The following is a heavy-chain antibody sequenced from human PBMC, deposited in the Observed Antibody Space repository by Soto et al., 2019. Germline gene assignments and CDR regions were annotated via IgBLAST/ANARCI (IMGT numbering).Heavy chain of an antibody. J-gene: IGHJ6*02. CDR3: ARGPDIVVVPAAGYYYYGMDV. D-gene: IGHD2-2*01. CDR2: IWYDGSNK. V-gene: IGHV3-33*01. CDR1: GFTFSSYG. Sequence: QVQLVESGGGVVQPGRSLRLSCAASGFTFSSYGMHWVRQAPGKGLEWVAVIWYDGSNKYYADSVKGRFTISRDNSKNTLYLQMNSLRAEDTAVYYCARGPDIVVVPAAGYYYYGMDVWGQGTTVTVSS.